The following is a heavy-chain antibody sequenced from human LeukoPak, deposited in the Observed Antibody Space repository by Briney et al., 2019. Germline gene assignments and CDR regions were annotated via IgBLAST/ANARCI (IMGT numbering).Heavy chain of an antibody. Sequence: KPGASVKVSCKASGYTFTNYAISWVRQAPGQGLEWVGWINPNSGGTNYAQKFQGRVTMTRDTSISTAYMELSRLRSDDTAVYYCARGQLVRGVDYWGQGTLVTVSS. J-gene: IGHJ4*02. CDR3: ARGQLVRGVDY. CDR2: INPNSGGT. D-gene: IGHD6-13*01. CDR1: GYTFTNYA. V-gene: IGHV1-2*02.